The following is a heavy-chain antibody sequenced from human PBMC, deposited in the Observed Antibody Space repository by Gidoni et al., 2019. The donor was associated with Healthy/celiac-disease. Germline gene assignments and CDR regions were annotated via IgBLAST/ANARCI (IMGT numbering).Heavy chain of an antibody. CDR2: IHHSGST. J-gene: IGHJ6*02. CDR1: GGSFSGYY. Sequence: QVQLQQWGAGRLKPSETLSLTCAVYGGSFSGYYWSWIRQPPGKGLEWIGEIHHSGSTNYNPSLKSRVTISVDTSKNQFSLKLSSVTAADTAVYYCARVRLRSSYYYYGMDVWGQGTTVTVSS. V-gene: IGHV4-34*01. D-gene: IGHD4-17*01. CDR3: ARVRLRSSYYYYGMDV.